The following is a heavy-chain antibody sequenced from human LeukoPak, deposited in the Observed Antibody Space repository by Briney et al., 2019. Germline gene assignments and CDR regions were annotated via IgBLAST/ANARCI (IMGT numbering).Heavy chain of an antibody. Sequence: GKSLRLSCAASGFIFTSYWLSWVRQAPGKGLEWVSYISSSGSTIYYADSVKGRFTISRDNAKNSLYLQMNSLRAEDTAVYYCARDFYYYDSSGPGYWGQGTLVTVSS. CDR2: ISSSGSTI. J-gene: IGHJ4*02. CDR1: GFIFTSYW. D-gene: IGHD3-22*01. CDR3: ARDFYYYDSSGPGY. V-gene: IGHV3-48*04.